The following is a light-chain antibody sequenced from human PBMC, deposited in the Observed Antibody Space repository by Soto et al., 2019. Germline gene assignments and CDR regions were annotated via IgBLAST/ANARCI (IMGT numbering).Light chain of an antibody. V-gene: IGLV2-14*03. CDR1: SSDVGGYDH. CDR3: SSYTSSSTYV. CDR2: DVS. Sequence: QPALTQPASVSGSPTQSIAISCTGTSSDVGGYDHVSWYQQHPGKAPKLMIYDVSTRPSGVSDRFSGSKSGNTASLTISGLQAEDEADYYCSSYTSSSTYVFGNGTKVTV. J-gene: IGLJ1*01.